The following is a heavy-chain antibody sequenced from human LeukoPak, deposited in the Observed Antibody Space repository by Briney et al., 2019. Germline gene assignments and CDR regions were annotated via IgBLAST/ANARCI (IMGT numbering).Heavy chain of an antibody. CDR1: GFSFSSYA. CDR3: AKDPSVDSGRFDY. V-gene: IGHV3-23*01. CDR2: ISWTGGRT. J-gene: IGHJ4*02. Sequence: PGGSLRLSCAASGFSFSSYAMSWVRQAPGKGLEWVSTISWTGGRTYYADSVEGRFTISRDNSKDTLSLQMNSLRAEDTAVYYCAKDPSVDSGRFDYWGQGTLVTVSS.